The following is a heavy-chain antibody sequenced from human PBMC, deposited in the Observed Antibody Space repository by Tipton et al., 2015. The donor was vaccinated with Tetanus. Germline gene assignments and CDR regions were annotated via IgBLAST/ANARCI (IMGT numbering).Heavy chain of an antibody. V-gene: IGHV4-31*02. CDR3: ARSIAAASVWPFDY. CDR2: IYHTGAA. J-gene: IGHJ4*02. D-gene: IGHD2-2*01. CDR1: GEALVRGGYY. Sequence: GEALVRGGYYWTWIRHLPGKGLEWIGYIYHTGAAHYNPSLKSRVTLSVDMSKNQFFLKMISMTAADTAVYFCARSIAAASVWPFDYWGQGTQVTVSS.